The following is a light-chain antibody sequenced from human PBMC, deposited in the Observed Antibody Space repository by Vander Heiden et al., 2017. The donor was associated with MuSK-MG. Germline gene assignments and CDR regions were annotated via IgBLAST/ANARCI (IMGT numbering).Light chain of an antibody. CDR3: QQTYSTGYT. V-gene: IGKV1-39*01. CDR2: AAS. CDR1: ESISTY. J-gene: IGKJ2*01. Sequence: DIQMTQSPSSLSAFVGDRVTITCRASESISTYLNWYQQKPGKAPKLLIYAASSLQSGVPSRFSGSGSGTDFTLTIGSLLPEDFATYYCQQTYSTGYTFGQGTKLEIK.